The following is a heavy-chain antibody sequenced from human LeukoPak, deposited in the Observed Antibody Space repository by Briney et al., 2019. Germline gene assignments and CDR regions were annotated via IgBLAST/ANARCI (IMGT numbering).Heavy chain of an antibody. CDR1: GFTFRTYA. J-gene: IGHJ4*02. CDR2: IRYDESDK. CDR3: AKDLNWAFDY. V-gene: IGHV3-30*02. D-gene: IGHD1-1*01. Sequence: PGGSLRLSCAASGFTFRTYAMNWVRQAPGRGLDWVAHIRYDESDKYYADSVKGRFTISRDISKNTVYLQMNSLRVEDTAVYYCAKDLNWAFDYWGQGTLVTVSS.